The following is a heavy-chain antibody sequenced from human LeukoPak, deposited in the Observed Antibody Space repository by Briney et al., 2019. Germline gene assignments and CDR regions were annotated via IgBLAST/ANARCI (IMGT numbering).Heavy chain of an antibody. D-gene: IGHD3-16*01. CDR3: SRDGGARDESAFDF. J-gene: IGHJ3*01. CDR1: GFTFSDYI. V-gene: IGHV3-72*01. Sequence: GGSLRHSSEASGFTFSDYILDWGREAQRKGLERLGRIRRTRQSYATEYAASVKGRFTISRDDSKNSLFLDMNSLKTADTAVYHCSRDGGARDESAFDFWGQGTMVTVSS. CDR2: IRRTRQSYAT.